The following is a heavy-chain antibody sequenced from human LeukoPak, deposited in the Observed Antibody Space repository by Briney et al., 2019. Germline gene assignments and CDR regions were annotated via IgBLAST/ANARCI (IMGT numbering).Heavy chain of an antibody. D-gene: IGHD3-22*01. CDR2: INPSGGST. Sequence: GASVKVSCKASGYTFTSYYIHWMRQAPGQGLKWMGIINPSGGSTSYSQKFQGRVTMTTDTSTSTVYMELSSLRSEDTAVDYCARGGYYSFSDYWGQGTLVAVSS. J-gene: IGHJ4*02. V-gene: IGHV1-46*01. CDR1: GYTFTSYY. CDR3: ARGGYYSFSDY.